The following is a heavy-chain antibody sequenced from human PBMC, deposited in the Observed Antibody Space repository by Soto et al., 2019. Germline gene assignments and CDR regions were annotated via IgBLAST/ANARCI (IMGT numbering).Heavy chain of an antibody. CDR2: IYYSGST. Sequence: SETLSLTCTVSGGSISSDFWSWIRQPPGKGLEWIGYIYYSGSTNYNPSLKSRVTISVDTSKNQFSLKLSSVTAADTAVHYCAGTLYCGGDCYSLDYWGQGTLVTVSS. V-gene: IGHV4-59*01. CDR3: AGTLYCGGDCYSLDY. CDR1: GGSISSDF. D-gene: IGHD2-21*02. J-gene: IGHJ4*02.